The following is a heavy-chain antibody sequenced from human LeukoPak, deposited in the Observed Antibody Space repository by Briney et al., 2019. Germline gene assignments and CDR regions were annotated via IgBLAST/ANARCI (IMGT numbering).Heavy chain of an antibody. CDR2: IYYSGST. Sequence: SETLSLTCTVSGGPIISSIHYWAWIRQSPGKGLEWIGTIYYSGSTYYNPSLRSRVTISIDTSKNHFSLQLSSVTASDTAVYYCATAINSYGYNWFLDYWGQGTLVTVSS. J-gene: IGHJ4*02. D-gene: IGHD5-24*01. CDR3: ATAINSYGYNWFLDY. CDR1: GGPIISSIHY. V-gene: IGHV4-39*02.